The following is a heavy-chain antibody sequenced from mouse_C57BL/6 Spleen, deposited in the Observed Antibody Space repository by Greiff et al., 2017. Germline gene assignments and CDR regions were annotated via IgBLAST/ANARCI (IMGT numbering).Heavy chain of an antibody. CDR2: ISYDGSN. D-gene: IGHD4-1*01. J-gene: IGHJ2*01. Sequence: EVKLMESGPGLVKPSQSLSLTCSVTGYSITSGYYWNWIRQFPGNKLEWMGYISYDGSNNYNPSLKNRISITRDTSKNQFFLKLNSVTTEDTATYYCARDLLTFFDYWGQGTTLTVSS. CDR3: ARDLLTFFDY. V-gene: IGHV3-6*01. CDR1: GYSITSGYY.